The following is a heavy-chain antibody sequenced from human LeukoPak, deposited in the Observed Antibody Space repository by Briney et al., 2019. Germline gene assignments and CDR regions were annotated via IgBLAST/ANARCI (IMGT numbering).Heavy chain of an antibody. J-gene: IGHJ4*02. CDR2: INHSGST. CDR3: ARLRLDDPYYFDY. Sequence: KPSETLSLTCAVYGGSFSGYYWSWIRQPPGKGLEWIGEINHSGSTNYNPSLKSRVTISVDTSKNQFSLKLSSVTAAVTAVYYCARLRLDDPYYFDYWGQGTLVTVSS. CDR1: GGSFSGYY. V-gene: IGHV4-34*01. D-gene: IGHD1-1*01.